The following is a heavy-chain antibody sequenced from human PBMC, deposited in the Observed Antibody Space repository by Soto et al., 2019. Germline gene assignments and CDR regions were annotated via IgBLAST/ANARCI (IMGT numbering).Heavy chain of an antibody. D-gene: IGHD2-15*01. Sequence: EVQLLESGGGLVQPGGSLGLSCAASGFTFSTYWMHWVRQAPGKGLVLISRINSDGSSITYADSVKGRFTISRDNAKNMLYLQMNSLRAEDTAVYYCGRGCSGGSCYSTTWGQGTLVTVSS. CDR1: GFTFSTYW. CDR3: GRGCSGGSCYSTT. J-gene: IGHJ5*02. CDR2: INSDGSSI. V-gene: IGHV3-74*01.